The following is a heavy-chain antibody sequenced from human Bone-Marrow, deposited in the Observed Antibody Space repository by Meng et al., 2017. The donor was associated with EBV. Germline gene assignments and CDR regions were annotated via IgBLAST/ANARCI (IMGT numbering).Heavy chain of an antibody. Sequence: QVQLQEAGPGLVKPSETLSLTCTFSGASVSGGTFHWSWIRQPPGKELEWIGYIYDGGTTIYNPSLKSRVTIFLDTSRNQFSLGLRSVTTADTAVYYCAKSSSSTPGVVDSWGQGTLVTVSS. CDR3: AKSSSSTPGVVDS. J-gene: IGHJ4*02. CDR2: IYDGGTT. D-gene: IGHD6-6*01. V-gene: IGHV4-61*01. CDR1: GASVSGGTFH.